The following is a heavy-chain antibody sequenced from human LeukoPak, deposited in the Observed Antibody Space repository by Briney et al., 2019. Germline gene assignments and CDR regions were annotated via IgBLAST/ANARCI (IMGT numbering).Heavy chain of an antibody. CDR3: ARESTTYYDSSGYDAFDI. CDR1: GFTFSSYW. CDR2: ITNDGSNT. J-gene: IGHJ3*02. V-gene: IGHV3-74*01. D-gene: IGHD3-22*01. Sequence: GGSLRLSCAASGFTFSSYWMHWARQAPGKGLVWVSRITNDGSNTSYADSVKGRFTISRDNAKNTLYLQMNSLRAEDTAVYYCARESTTYYDSSGYDAFDIWGQGTMVTVSS.